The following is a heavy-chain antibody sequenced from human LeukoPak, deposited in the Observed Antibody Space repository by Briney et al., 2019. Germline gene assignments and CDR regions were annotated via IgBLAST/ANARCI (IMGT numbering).Heavy chain of an antibody. CDR1: GGSIGSGGYY. CDR2: IYYSGST. V-gene: IGHV4-31*03. Sequence: SQTLSLTCTVSGGSIGSGGYYWSWIRQHPRKGLEWIGYIYYSGSTYYNPSLKSRVTISVDTSKTQFSLNLSSVTAADTAVYYCARGPSISVSGTAFDYWGQGTLVTVSS. J-gene: IGHJ4*02. CDR3: ARGPSISVSGTAFDY. D-gene: IGHD6-19*01.